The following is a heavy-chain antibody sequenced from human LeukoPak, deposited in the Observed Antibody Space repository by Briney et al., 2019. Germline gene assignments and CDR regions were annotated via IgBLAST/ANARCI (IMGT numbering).Heavy chain of an antibody. CDR2: IRKDGYRI. J-gene: IGHJ5*02. V-gene: IGHV3-48*04. D-gene: IGHD6-13*01. Sequence: GGSLRLSCAASGFTFSDYSSTWTRQAPGKGLEWVAYIRKDGYRIYYGDSVKGRFTISRDNAQNSVYLQMNSLRVEDTALYFCARDMGITGADDLWGQGILVTVAS. CDR3: ARDMGITGADDL. CDR1: GFTFSDYS.